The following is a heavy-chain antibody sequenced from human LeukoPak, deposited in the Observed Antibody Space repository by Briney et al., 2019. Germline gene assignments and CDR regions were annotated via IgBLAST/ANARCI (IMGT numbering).Heavy chain of an antibody. CDR3: GRSHSIPARNTYHYYVDV. J-gene: IGHJ6*03. CDR1: GNSVSSNSAA. D-gene: IGHD6-6*01. Sequence: SQTLSLTCAISGNSVSSNSAAWNWIRQSPSRGLEWLGRTYYRARWYNDYAVSVKSRITINPDTSKNQFSLQLNSVTPEDTAVYYCGRSHSIPARNTYHYYVDVWDKGTTVTVSS. V-gene: IGHV6-1*01. CDR2: TYYRARWYN.